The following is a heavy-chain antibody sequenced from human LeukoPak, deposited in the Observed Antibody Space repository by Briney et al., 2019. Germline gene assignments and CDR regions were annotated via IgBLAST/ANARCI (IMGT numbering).Heavy chain of an antibody. CDR1: GFTFSSYS. CDR2: ISSSSSYI. J-gene: IGHJ4*02. D-gene: IGHD5-18*01. Sequence: GGSLRLSCAASGFTFSSYSMNWVRQAPGKGLEWFSSISSSSSYIYYADSVKGRFTISRDNAKNSLYLQMNSLRAEDTAVYYCARDEEDTAMVTRYFDYWGQGTLITVSS. CDR3: ARDEEDTAMVTRYFDY. V-gene: IGHV3-21*01.